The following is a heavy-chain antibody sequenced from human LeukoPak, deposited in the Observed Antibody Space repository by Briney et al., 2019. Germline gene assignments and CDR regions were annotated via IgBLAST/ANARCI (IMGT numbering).Heavy chain of an antibody. D-gene: IGHD3-10*01. CDR1: GGSFSGYY. CDR3: ARRRLLWFGDPRGNYFDY. J-gene: IGHJ4*02. V-gene: IGHV4-34*01. CDR2: INHSGST. Sequence: SETLSLTCAVYGGSFSGYYWSWIRQPPGKGLEWIGEINHSGSTNYNPSLKSRVTISVDASKNQFSLKLSSVTAADTAVYYCARRRLLWFGDPRGNYFDYWGQGTLVTVSS.